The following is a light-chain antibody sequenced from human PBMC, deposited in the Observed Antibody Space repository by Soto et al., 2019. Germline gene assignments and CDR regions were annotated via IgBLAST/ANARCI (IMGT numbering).Light chain of an antibody. Sequence: DIQMTQSPSSLSASVGDRVTITCQASQDISNYLNWYQQKPGKAPKLLIYDASNLETGVPSRFSGRGSGTDFTFTISSLQTEDIATYYCQQYDNLPPYTFGQGTKLEIK. CDR1: QDISNY. CDR2: DAS. J-gene: IGKJ2*01. V-gene: IGKV1-33*01. CDR3: QQYDNLPPYT.